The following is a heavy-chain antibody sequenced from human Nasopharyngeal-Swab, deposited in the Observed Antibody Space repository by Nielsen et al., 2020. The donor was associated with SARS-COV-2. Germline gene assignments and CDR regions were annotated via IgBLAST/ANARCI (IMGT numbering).Heavy chain of an antibody. J-gene: IGHJ5*02. Sequence: MVSCKGYGYTFGEHWISCVGQMPGEGMEWMGWINPSDSYTKYSPYFQGHVTITADKSISIAYLQWSSLRASDTGMYYCARNSVDYLGANLWGQGTLVTVSS. CDR1: GYTFGEHW. CDR2: INPSDSYT. CDR3: ARNSVDYLGANL. D-gene: IGHD3-16*01. V-gene: IGHV5-10-1*01.